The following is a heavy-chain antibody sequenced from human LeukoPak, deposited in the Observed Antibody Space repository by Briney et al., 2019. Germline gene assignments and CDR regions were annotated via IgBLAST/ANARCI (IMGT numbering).Heavy chain of an antibody. V-gene: IGHV1-18*01. CDR2: ISAYNGNT. J-gene: IGHJ4*02. Sequence: ASVKVSCTASGYTFTSYGISWVRQAPGQGLEWMGWISAYNGNTNYAQKLQGRVTMTTDTSTSTAYMELRSLRSDDTAVYYCARDAWYCDSSGYYYGYWGQGTLVTVSS. CDR3: ARDAWYCDSSGYYYGY. D-gene: IGHD3-22*01. CDR1: GYTFTSYG.